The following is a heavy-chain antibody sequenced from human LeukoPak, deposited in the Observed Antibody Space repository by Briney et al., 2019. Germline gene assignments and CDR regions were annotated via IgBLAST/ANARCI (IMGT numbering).Heavy chain of an antibody. CDR2: INGDGSST. D-gene: IGHD3-22*01. V-gene: IGHV3-74*01. J-gene: IGHJ4*02. CDR3: AKEPTSRGYNDIDY. Sequence: GGSLRLSCAASGFTFSSDWMHWVRQAPGKGLVCVSYINGDGSSTNYADSVRGRFTISRDNAKKTLYLQMNSLRDEDTAVYYCAKEPTSRGYNDIDYWGQGTLVTVSS. CDR1: GFTFSSDW.